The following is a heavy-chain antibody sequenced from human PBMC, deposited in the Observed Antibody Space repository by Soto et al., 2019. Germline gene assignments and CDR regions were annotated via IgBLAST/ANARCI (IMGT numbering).Heavy chain of an antibody. D-gene: IGHD6-13*01. V-gene: IGHV3-23*04. Sequence: EVQLVESGGGLVQPGGSLRLSCTGSGFTFSSYAMNWVRQAPGKGLECVSTISGSGGTTYYADSVKGRFTISRDNSKNTLYLQMSSLRAEDTAVYYCARNGRAAAMYNWFDPWGQGTLVTVSS. CDR2: ISGSGGTT. CDR1: GFTFSSYA. J-gene: IGHJ5*02. CDR3: ARNGRAAAMYNWFDP.